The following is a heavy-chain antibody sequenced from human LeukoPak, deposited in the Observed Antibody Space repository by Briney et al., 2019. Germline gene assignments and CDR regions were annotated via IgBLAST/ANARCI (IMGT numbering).Heavy chain of an antibody. J-gene: IGHJ4*02. Sequence: PSETLSLTCAVSGGSISSSNWWSWVRQPPGKGLEWIGEIYHSGSTNYNPSLKSRVTISVDKSKNQFSLKLSSVTAADTAVYYCARDPAYGSGSYWAPIDYWGQGTLVTVSS. CDR1: GGSISSSNW. CDR2: IYHSGST. D-gene: IGHD3-10*01. CDR3: ARDPAYGSGSYWAPIDY. V-gene: IGHV4-4*02.